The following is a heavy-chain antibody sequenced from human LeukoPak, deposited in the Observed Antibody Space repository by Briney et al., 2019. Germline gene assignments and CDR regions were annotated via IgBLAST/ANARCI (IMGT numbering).Heavy chain of an antibody. J-gene: IGHJ4*02. D-gene: IGHD6-19*01. V-gene: IGHV3-64D*09. Sequence: PGGSLRLSCAASGFTFINYAMHWVRQAPGKGLEYVSAISSNGGYTYYADSVKGRFTISRDNSKNTLDLQMGSLRSEDTAVYYCVKGVGGIAVAGDYWGQGTLVTVSS. CDR2: ISSNGGYT. CDR1: GFTFINYA. CDR3: VKGVGGIAVAGDY.